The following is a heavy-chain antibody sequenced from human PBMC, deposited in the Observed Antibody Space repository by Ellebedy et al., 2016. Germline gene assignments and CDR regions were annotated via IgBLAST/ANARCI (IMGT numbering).Heavy chain of an antibody. J-gene: IGHJ3*02. CDR3: ARVEPTVTTVAFDI. Sequence: SETLSLXXTVSGDSISSYYWSWIRQPPGKGLEWIGYVYYSGSTSYSPSLKSRVTMSVDTSKNQFSLKLSSVTAADTAVYYCARVEPTVTTVAFDIWGQGTMVTVSS. V-gene: IGHV4-59*13. D-gene: IGHD4-17*01. CDR2: VYYSGST. CDR1: GDSISSYY.